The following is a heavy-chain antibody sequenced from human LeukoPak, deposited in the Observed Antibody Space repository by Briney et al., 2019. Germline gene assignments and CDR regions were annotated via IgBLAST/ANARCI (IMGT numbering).Heavy chain of an antibody. V-gene: IGHV1-2*02. CDR3: ARLASVPG. CDR2: IHPNSGGT. CDR1: GYTFTGYY. J-gene: IGHJ1*01. D-gene: IGHD6-19*01. Sequence: ASVKVSCKASGYTFTGYYLHWVRQAPGQGLEWMGWIHPNSGGTNYAQKFQGRVTMTRDTSISTAYMELSSLRSDDTAVYFCARLASVPGWGQGPLVPVPS.